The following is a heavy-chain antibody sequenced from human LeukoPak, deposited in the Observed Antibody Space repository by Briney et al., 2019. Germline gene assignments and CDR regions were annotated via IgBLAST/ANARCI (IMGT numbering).Heavy chain of an antibody. V-gene: IGHV4-30-4*02. CDR2: IYYTGST. Sequence: SETLSLTCTVSGGSMSSTDYYWNWIRQPPGKGLEWIAYIYYTGSTYYNPSLKSRVTISVDTSKNQFSLKLSSMTAADTAVYYCARNHGSLTNPDAFDFWGQGTLVTVSS. CDR3: ARNHGSLTNPDAFDF. J-gene: IGHJ4*02. CDR1: GGSMSSTDYY. D-gene: IGHD1-14*01.